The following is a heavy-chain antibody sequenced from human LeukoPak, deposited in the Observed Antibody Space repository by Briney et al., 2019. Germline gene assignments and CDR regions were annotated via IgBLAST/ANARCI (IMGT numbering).Heavy chain of an antibody. D-gene: IGHD3-10*01. J-gene: IGHJ6*03. V-gene: IGHV4-34*01. Sequence: SETLSLTCTVSGGSISGYYWSWIRQPPGKGLEWIGEINHSGSTNYNPSLKSRVTISVDTSKNQFSLKLSSVTAADTAVYYCARGFGELSPLTSYYYMDVWGKGTTVTISS. CDR3: ARGFGELSPLTSYYYMDV. CDR2: INHSGST. CDR1: GGSISGYY.